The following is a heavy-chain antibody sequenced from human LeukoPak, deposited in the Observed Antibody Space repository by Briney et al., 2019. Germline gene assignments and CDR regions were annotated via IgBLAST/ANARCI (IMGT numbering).Heavy chain of an antibody. CDR1: GGSISSSNW. CDR2: IYHSGST. CDR3: ARVTGAAGVDAFDI. D-gene: IGHD6-13*01. Sequence: PSETLSLTCAVSGGSISSSNWWSWVRQPPGKGLAWIGEIYHSGSTNYNPSLKSRVTISVDKSKNQFFLKLSSVTAADTAVYYCARVTGAAGVDAFDIWGQGTMVTVSS. V-gene: IGHV4-4*02. J-gene: IGHJ3*02.